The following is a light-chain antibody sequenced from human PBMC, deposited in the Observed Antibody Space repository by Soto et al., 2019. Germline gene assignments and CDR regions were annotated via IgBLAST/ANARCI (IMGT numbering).Light chain of an antibody. V-gene: IGKV3-15*01. CDR2: GTS. CDR1: ESVSIY. CDR3: QQYNNWPRT. Sequence: EIVMTQSPATLSVSPGDRATLSCRASESVSIYLAWYQQKPGQAPRLLIYGTSTRATGIPARFSGSGSGTEFTLTISSLQSEDIAVYYCQQYNNWPRTFGQGTKVEIK. J-gene: IGKJ1*01.